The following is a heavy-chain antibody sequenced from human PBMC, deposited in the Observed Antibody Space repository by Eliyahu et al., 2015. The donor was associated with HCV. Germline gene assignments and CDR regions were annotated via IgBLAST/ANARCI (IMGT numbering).Heavy chain of an antibody. CDR3: ARVHLYYYGSGSYEAFDS. Sequence: QVQLVQSGAELKRPGASVTVSCKASGYTFTDYYIHWVRQAPGQGLEWLGWRNPKNGGRNFAQKFQGRVTLTSDTSTNTASMELRRLTSADTAVYYCARVHLYYYGSGSYEAFDSWGQGTVLTVSS. J-gene: IGHJ3*01. V-gene: IGHV1-2*02. D-gene: IGHD3-10*01. CDR2: RNPKNGGR. CDR1: GYTFTDYY.